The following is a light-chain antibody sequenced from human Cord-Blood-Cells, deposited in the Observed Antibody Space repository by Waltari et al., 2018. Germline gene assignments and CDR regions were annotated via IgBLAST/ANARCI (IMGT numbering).Light chain of an antibody. V-gene: IGLV2-14*01. Sequence: QSALTQPASVSGSPGQSLTISCTGTSSDVGGYNYVSCYQQHPGKAPKLMIYDVSNRPSGVSNRFSGSKSGNTASLTISGLQAEDEADYYCSSYTSSSTVVFGGGTKLTVL. J-gene: IGLJ2*01. CDR3: SSYTSSSTVV. CDR2: DVS. CDR1: SSDVGGYNY.